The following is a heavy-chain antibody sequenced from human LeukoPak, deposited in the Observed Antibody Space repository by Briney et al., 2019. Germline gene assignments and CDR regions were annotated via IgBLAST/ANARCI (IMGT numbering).Heavy chain of an antibody. CDR2: IYYSGST. J-gene: IGHJ5*02. CDR3: ARSLWRWFDP. V-gene: IGHV4-39*01. Sequence: SETLSLTCTVSGGSISSSSYYWGWIRQPPGKGLEWIGSIYYSGSTYYNPSLKSRVTISVDTSKNQFSLKLSSVTAADTAVYYCARSLWRWFDPWGQGTLVTVSS. CDR1: GGSISSSSYY. D-gene: IGHD2-21*01.